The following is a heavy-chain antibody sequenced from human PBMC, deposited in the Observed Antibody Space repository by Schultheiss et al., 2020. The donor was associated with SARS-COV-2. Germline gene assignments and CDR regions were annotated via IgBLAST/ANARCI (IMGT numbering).Heavy chain of an antibody. V-gene: IGHV3-73*01. CDR1: GFTFSDHY. Sequence: GESLKISCAASGFTFSDHYMDWVRQASGKGLEWVGRIRSKANSYATAYAASVKGRFTISRDNARNSLALQMNSLRAEDTAVYYCARAQQLGFDYWGQGTLVTVSS. J-gene: IGHJ4*02. CDR2: IRSKANSYAT. D-gene: IGHD6-13*01. CDR3: ARAQQLGFDY.